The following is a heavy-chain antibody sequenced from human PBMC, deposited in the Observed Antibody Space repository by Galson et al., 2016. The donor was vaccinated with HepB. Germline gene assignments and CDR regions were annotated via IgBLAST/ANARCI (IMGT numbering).Heavy chain of an antibody. CDR3: ARDCTGGTCKSGDYDTFDI. J-gene: IGHJ3*02. Sequence: ETLSLTCAVSGGSIITTDWWSWVRQPPGKGLEWIGEVYHDGNTFYNPSVGSRVTISIDKSKNEFYLNLRSVTAADTAVYYCARDCTGGTCKSGDYDTFDIWGQGTVVTVSS. CDR2: VYHDGNT. V-gene: IGHV4-4*02. D-gene: IGHD2-8*02. CDR1: GGSIITTDW.